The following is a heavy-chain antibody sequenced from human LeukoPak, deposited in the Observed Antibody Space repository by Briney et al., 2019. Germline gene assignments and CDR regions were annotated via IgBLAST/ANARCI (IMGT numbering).Heavy chain of an antibody. V-gene: IGHV4-39*07. CDR3: ARGLLGGPIDY. D-gene: IGHD3-10*01. CDR1: GGSISSSSYY. CDR2: IYYSGST. Sequence: SETLSLTCTVSGGSISSSSYYWGWIRQPPGKGLEWIGSIYYSGSTYYNPSLKSRVTISVDTSKNQFSLKLSSVTAADTAVYYCARGLLGGPIDYWGQGTLVTVSS. J-gene: IGHJ4*02.